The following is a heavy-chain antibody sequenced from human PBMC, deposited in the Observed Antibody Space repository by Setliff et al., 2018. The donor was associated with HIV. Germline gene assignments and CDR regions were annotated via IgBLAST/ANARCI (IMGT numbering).Heavy chain of an antibody. CDR3: ARLDCSSSSGFVDY. CDR2: IHYTGGT. D-gene: IGHD2-2*01. J-gene: IGHJ4*02. Sequence: SSETLSLTCTVSGGSISSSSYYWGWIRQPPGKGLEWIGSIHYTGGTHYNPSFKSRATVSVDTSKNQFSLKLSSVTAADTAVYYCARLDCSSSSGFVDYWGQGTLVTVSS. CDR1: GGSISSSSYY. V-gene: IGHV4-39*01.